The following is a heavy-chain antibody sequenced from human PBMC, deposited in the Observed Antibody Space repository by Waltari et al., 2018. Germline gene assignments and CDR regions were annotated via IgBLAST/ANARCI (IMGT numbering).Heavy chain of an antibody. V-gene: IGHV1-69-2*01. CDR3: AAALGGGISASRPFHF. CDR1: GDTFTDNN. J-gene: IGHJ3*01. D-gene: IGHD3-10*01. CDR2: LDPEDGQA. Sequence: EVQLLQSGAEVKKPGTPVKISCKVSGDTFTDNNHNWIQQAPGKVLQWMGLLDPEDGQAVYAEKFQGRVTMTADTSIHTAYMELTSLTSEDTAFYYCAAALGGGISASRPFHFWGQGTMITVSS.